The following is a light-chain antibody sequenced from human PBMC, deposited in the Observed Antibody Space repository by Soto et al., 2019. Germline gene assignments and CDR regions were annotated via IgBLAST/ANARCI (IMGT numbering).Light chain of an antibody. J-gene: IGKJ2*01. V-gene: IGKV2-30*01. CDR2: KVS. CDR3: MQATHWPYT. Sequence: DVVMTQSPLSLPVTLGQPASISCRSSQGLGNTYLNWFHQRPGQSPRRLIYKVSNRDSGAPDRFSGSGSGTDFTLKISRVEAEDVGLYFCMQATHWPYTFGQGTKLEI. CDR1: QGLGNTY.